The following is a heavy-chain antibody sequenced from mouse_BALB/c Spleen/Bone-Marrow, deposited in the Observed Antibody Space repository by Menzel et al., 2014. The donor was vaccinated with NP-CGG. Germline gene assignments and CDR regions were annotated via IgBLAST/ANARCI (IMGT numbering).Heavy chain of an antibody. CDR2: INSNGGST. Sequence: EVKLMESGGGLVQPGGSLKLSCAASGFTFSSYGMSWVRQTPDKRLELVATINSNGGSTYYPDSVKGRFTIPRDNAKNTLYLQMSSLKSEDTAMYYCARDPLYYYAWGQGTLVTVSA. CDR1: GFTFSSYG. CDR3: ARDPLYYYA. D-gene: IGHD1-1*01. J-gene: IGHJ3*01. V-gene: IGHV5-6-3*01.